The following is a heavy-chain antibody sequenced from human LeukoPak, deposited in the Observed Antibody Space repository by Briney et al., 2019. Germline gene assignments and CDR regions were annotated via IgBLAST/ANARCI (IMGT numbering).Heavy chain of an antibody. CDR3: AKAHLTYGGKKMDY. D-gene: IGHD4-23*01. Sequence: PGGSLRLSCAASGFTFSSYSMNWVRQAPGKGLEWVSYISSSSSTIYYADSVKGRFTISRDNAKNSLYLQMNSLRAEDTAVYYCAKAHLTYGGKKMDYWGQGTLVTVSS. CDR1: GFTFSSYS. V-gene: IGHV3-48*01. J-gene: IGHJ4*02. CDR2: ISSSSSTI.